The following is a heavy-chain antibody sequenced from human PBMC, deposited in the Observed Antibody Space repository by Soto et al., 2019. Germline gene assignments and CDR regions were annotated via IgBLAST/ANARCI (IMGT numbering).Heavy chain of an antibody. CDR2: ISSSSNTI. D-gene: IGHD3-22*01. CDR1: GFTFSSYS. V-gene: IGHV3-48*02. Sequence: ELQLVESGGGLVQPGGSLRLSCAASGFTFSSYSMNWVRQAPGKGLEWVSYISSSSNTIYYAASVKGRFTVPRANAKNSLYLQMNSLRDEDTAVYYCARDLESSGYSPAYWGKRTLVTVSS. CDR3: ARDLESSGYSPAY. J-gene: IGHJ4*02.